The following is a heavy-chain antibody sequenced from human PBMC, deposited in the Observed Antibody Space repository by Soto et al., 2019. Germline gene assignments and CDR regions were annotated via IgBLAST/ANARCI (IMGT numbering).Heavy chain of an antibody. J-gene: IGHJ6*03. Sequence: EVQLVESGGGLVQPGGSLRLSCAASGFTVSSNYMSWVRQAPGKGLEWVSVIYSGGSTYYADSVKGRCTISRDNSKNTLYLQMTSLRAEDTAVYYWAMANPSYYYYYMDVWGKGTTVTVSS. CDR3: AMANPSYYYYYMDV. CDR1: GFTVSSNY. CDR2: IYSGGST. V-gene: IGHV3-66*01.